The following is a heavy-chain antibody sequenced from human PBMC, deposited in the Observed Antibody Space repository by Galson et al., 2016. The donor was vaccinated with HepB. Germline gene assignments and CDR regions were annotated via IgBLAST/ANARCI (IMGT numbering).Heavy chain of an antibody. CDR1: GGSIDNYY. J-gene: IGHJ6*02. CDR2: IYYSGST. D-gene: IGHD6-13*01. V-gene: IGHV4-59*01. CDR3: ARQQLVSMYHGVDV. Sequence: SETLSLTCTVSGGSIDNYYWSWIRQSPGKGLEGIGYIYYSGSTDYNPSLKSRVSISLDTSKNQFSLRLSYVTAADTAIYYCARQQLVSMYHGVDVWGQGTTVTVSS.